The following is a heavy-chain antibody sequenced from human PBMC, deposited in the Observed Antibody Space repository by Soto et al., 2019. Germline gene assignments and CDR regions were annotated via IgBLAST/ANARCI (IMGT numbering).Heavy chain of an antibody. J-gene: IGHJ4*02. Sequence: GGSLRLSCAASGFTFSNAWMSWVRQAPGKGLEWVDRIKSKTDGGTTDYAAPVKGRFTISRDDSKNTLYLQMNSLKTEDTAVYYCTTDPVTMIVVVPSSGWGQGTLVTVS. D-gene: IGHD3-22*01. CDR3: TTDPVTMIVVVPSSG. CDR2: IKSKTDGGTT. V-gene: IGHV3-15*01. CDR1: GFTFSNAW.